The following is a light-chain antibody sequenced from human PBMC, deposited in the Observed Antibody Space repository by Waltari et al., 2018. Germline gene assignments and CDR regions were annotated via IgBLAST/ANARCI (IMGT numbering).Light chain of an antibody. Sequence: DIVMTQPPDSLALSLGERATINCKSCQSVLYSSNNKNYLAWYQQKPGQPPKLLIYWASTRESGVPDRFSGSGSGTDFTLTISSLQAEEVAVYYCQQYHSTPQTFGQGTKVEIK. CDR2: WAS. J-gene: IGKJ1*01. V-gene: IGKV4-1*01. CDR1: QSVLYSSNNKNY. CDR3: QQYHSTPQT.